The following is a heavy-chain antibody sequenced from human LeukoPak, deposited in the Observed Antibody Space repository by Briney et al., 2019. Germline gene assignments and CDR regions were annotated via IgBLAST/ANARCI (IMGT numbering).Heavy chain of an antibody. CDR3: ARDRHYYDSSGHFDY. Sequence: ASVKVSCKASGYTLTGYYMHWVRQAPGQGLEWMGRINPNSGGTNYAQKFQGRVTMTRDTSISTAYMELSRLRSDDTAVYYCARDRHYYDSSGHFDYWGQGTLVTVSS. V-gene: IGHV1-2*06. CDR1: GYTLTGYY. D-gene: IGHD3-22*01. CDR2: INPNSGGT. J-gene: IGHJ4*02.